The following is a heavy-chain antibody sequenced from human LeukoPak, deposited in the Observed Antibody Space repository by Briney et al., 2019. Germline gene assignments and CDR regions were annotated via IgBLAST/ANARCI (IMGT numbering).Heavy chain of an antibody. Sequence: PSETLSLTCAVSAASISNYYWSWIRQAPGKGLEWIGYISTSGSTNYNPSLKSRVSISLDTSKNRFSLNLNFVAAADTAVYYCASPRSGYRYTFDYWGQGALVTVSS. D-gene: IGHD3-22*01. CDR1: AASISNYY. CDR3: ASPRSGYRYTFDY. V-gene: IGHV4-4*09. CDR2: ISTSGST. J-gene: IGHJ4*02.